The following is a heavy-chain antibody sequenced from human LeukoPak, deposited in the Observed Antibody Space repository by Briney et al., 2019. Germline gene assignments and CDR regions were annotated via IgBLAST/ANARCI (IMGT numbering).Heavy chain of an antibody. D-gene: IGHD5-12*01. CDR1: LFTFSSYA. Sequence: GGSLRLSCAASLFTFSSYAMSWVRQAPGKGLGFCLIISGSCGSTYYVDSVKGRLIISIYNSMNTLYLQMKSLRAEDTAVYYCAEMRGYVFYYWGQGTLVTVSS. J-gene: IGHJ4*02. V-gene: IGHV3-23*01. CDR2: ISGSCGST. CDR3: AEMRGYVFYY.